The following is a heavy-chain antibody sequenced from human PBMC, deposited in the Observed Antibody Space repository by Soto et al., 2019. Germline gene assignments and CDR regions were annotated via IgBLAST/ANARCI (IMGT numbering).Heavy chain of an antibody. CDR3: ARRGRYYGSPGWFDP. V-gene: IGHV4-39*01. J-gene: IGHJ5*02. Sequence: SETLSLTCSVSGGSISSFTYYWGWIRQPPGKGLEWIGTVYYNENTYYNPSLKSRVTITVDTAKNQFSLNLRSVTAADTAMYFCARRGRYYGSPGWFDPWGPGALVTVSS. CDR2: VYYNENT. D-gene: IGHD3-10*01. CDR1: GGSISSFTYY.